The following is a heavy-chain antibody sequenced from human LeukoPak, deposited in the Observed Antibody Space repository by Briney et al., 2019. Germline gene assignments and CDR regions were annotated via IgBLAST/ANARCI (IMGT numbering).Heavy chain of an antibody. CDR1: GGSFSGYY. Sequence: SETLSLTCAVYGGSFSGYYWSWIRQPPGKGLEWIGEINHSGSTNYNPSLKSRVTISVDTSKNQFSLKLSSVTAADTAVYYCATLSLTTPGNFDCWGQGTLVTVSS. J-gene: IGHJ4*02. CDR3: ATLSLTTPGNFDC. V-gene: IGHV4-34*01. D-gene: IGHD1/OR15-1a*01. CDR2: INHSGST.